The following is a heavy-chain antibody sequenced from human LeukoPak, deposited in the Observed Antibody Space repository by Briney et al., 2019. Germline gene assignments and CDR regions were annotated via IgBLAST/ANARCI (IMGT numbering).Heavy chain of an antibody. Sequence: GGSLRLSCAASGFTFSSYSMNWVRQAPGKGLEWVSYISSSSTIYYADSVKGRFTISRDNAKNSLYLQMNSLRAEDTAVYYCARPSGYGDLPYWGQGTLVTVSS. V-gene: IGHV3-48*01. J-gene: IGHJ4*02. CDR2: ISSSSTI. D-gene: IGHD4-17*01. CDR1: GFTFSSYS. CDR3: ARPSGYGDLPY.